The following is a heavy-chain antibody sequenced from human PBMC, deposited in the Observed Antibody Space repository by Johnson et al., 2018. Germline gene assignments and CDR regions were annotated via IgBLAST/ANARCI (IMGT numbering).Heavy chain of an antibody. CDR2: ISGSGGST. Sequence: EVQLLESGGGLVQPGGSLRLSCAASGFTFSSYAMSWVRQAPGKGLEWVSAISGSGGSTYYADSVKGRFTISRDNSKNPLYLQMNSLRAEDTAVYYCAKDVVVDAIPPTDDAFDIWGQGTMVTVSS. CDR1: GFTFSSYA. CDR3: AKDVVVDAIPPTDDAFDI. J-gene: IGHJ3*02. D-gene: IGHD2-8*01. V-gene: IGHV3-23*01.